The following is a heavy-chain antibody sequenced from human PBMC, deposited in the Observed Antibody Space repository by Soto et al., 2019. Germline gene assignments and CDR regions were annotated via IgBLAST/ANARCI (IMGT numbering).Heavy chain of an antibody. Sequence: GGSLRLSCAASGFTFSSYWMSWVRQAPGKGLEWVANIKQDGSEKYYVDSVKGRFTISRDNAKNSLYLQMNSLRAEDTAVYYCARDSEYYDFWSGYLSHFDYWGQGTLVTVSS. J-gene: IGHJ4*02. CDR1: GFTFSSYW. D-gene: IGHD3-3*01. CDR2: IKQDGSEK. V-gene: IGHV3-7*01. CDR3: ARDSEYYDFWSGYLSHFDY.